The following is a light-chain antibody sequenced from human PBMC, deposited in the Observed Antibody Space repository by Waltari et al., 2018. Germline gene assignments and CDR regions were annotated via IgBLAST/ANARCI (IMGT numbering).Light chain of an antibody. J-gene: IGKJ4*01. Sequence: ETVMTQSPATLSVSPGERATLSCRASQRVSSNLAWYQQKPGQPPRLLIYVASTRATGIPARFSGSGSGTEFTLTISSLQSEDFAVYYCQQYNDWPPLTFGGGTKVEIK. CDR1: QRVSSN. CDR2: VAS. CDR3: QQYNDWPPLT. V-gene: IGKV3-15*01.